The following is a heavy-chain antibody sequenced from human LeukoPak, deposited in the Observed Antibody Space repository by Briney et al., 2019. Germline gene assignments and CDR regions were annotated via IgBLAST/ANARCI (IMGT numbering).Heavy chain of an antibody. J-gene: IGHJ3*02. CDR1: GYNLTTYG. Sequence: ASMKVSCKASGYNLTTYGINWVRQAPGQGLEWMGWISSFNRNTEYAQRLQGRVTMTTDTSTSTAYLALRSLRSDDTAMYYCAREGVPDAFDIWGQGTLVTVSS. CDR3: AREGVPDAFDI. CDR2: ISSFNRNT. V-gene: IGHV1-18*01.